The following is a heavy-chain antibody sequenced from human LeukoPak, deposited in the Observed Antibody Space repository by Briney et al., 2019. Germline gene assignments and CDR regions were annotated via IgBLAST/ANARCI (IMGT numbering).Heavy chain of an antibody. J-gene: IGHJ3*02. D-gene: IGHD3-22*01. V-gene: IGHV4-38-2*01. Sequence: PSETLSLTCAVSGYSLSSGYYWGWIRQPPGKGLERIGSIYHSGSTYYNPSLKSRVTISVDTSKNQFSLKLSSVTAADTAVYYCARPTSITMIGGAFDIWGQGTMVTVSS. CDR1: GYSLSSGYY. CDR2: IYHSGST. CDR3: ARPTSITMIGGAFDI.